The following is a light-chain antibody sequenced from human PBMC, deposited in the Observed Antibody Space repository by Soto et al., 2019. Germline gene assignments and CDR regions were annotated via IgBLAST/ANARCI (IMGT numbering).Light chain of an antibody. CDR2: DVA. V-gene: IGLV2-14*03. J-gene: IGLJ1*01. CDR3: VSFTSSTTYV. CDR1: SSDVGGSNF. Sequence: QSVLTQPASVSASPGQSTTISCTGTSSDVGGSNFVSWYQQHPGKPPKLIIYDVATRPSGVSNRFSGSKSGSTASLIISRLQTEDEADYYCVSFTSSTTYVFGSGTKVTV.